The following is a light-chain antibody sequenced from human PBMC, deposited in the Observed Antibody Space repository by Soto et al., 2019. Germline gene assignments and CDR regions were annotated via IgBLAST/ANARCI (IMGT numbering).Light chain of an antibody. CDR1: QDIGKD. CDR3: LQDYNYPRT. V-gene: IGKV1-6*01. Sequence: AIQMTQSPLSLSASVGDRVTITCRASQDIGKDLGWYQQKPGEAPELLISVASTLESGVPSRFSGSGSGTDFSLTISSQQPEDFATYYCLQDYNYPRTFGQGTKVEIK. J-gene: IGKJ1*01. CDR2: VAS.